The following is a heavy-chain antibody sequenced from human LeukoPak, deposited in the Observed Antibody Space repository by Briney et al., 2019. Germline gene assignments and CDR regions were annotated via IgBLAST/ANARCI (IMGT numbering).Heavy chain of an antibody. CDR1: GFTFSNCE. V-gene: IGHV3-48*03. CDR2: ISSSGSTI. D-gene: IGHD3-10*01. CDR3: SKERPEEYYASGSYFDY. Sequence: PGGSLRLSCAASGFTFSNCEMNWVRQAPGKGLEWVSYISSSGSTIYYADSVKGRFTISRDNAKNSLYLQMNSLRAEDTAVYYCSKERPEEYYASGSYFDYWGQGTLVTVSS. J-gene: IGHJ4*02.